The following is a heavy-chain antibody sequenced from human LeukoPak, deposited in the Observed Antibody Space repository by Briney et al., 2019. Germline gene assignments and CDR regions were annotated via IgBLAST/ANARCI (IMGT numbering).Heavy chain of an antibody. CDR3: ARGTHDTQNKPVGATDFDY. CDR2: INHSGST. Sequence: SETLSLTCAVYGGSFSGYYWSWIRQPPGQGLEWIGEINHSGSTNYNPSLQSRVTISLDTSKYQFSLKLSSVTAADTGVYYCARGTHDTQNKPVGATDFDYWGQGTLVTVSS. V-gene: IGHV4-34*01. D-gene: IGHD1-26*01. CDR1: GGSFSGYY. J-gene: IGHJ4*02.